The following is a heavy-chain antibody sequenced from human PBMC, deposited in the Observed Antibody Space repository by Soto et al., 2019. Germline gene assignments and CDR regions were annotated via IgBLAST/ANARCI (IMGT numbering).Heavy chain of an antibody. CDR1: GGSFSGYY. J-gene: IGHJ5*02. CDR3: ARGRGEQLVPWWFDP. CDR2: INHSGST. V-gene: IGHV4-34*01. D-gene: IGHD6-6*01. Sequence: QVQLQQWGAGLLKPSETLSLTCAVYGGSFSGYYWSWIRQPPGKGLEWIGEINHSGSTNYNPSIKSRVTISVDTSKNQFSLKLSSVTAADTAVYYCARGRGEQLVPWWFDPWGQGTLVTVSS.